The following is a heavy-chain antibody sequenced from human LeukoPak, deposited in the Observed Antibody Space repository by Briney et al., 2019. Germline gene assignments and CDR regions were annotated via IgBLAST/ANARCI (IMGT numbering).Heavy chain of an antibody. D-gene: IGHD3-22*01. V-gene: IGHV3-30*03. CDR3: ARVRRYSQYESSGYYADS. J-gene: IGHJ5*01. CDR2: ITYDGSTR. Sequence: GGSLRLSCVGSGFTFNSYGMHWVRQAPGKGLQWVAAITYDGSTRYHADSVKGRFTISRDNSKDTLYLQMNSLKIEDTATYYCARVRRYSQYESSGYYADSWGQGTLVTVSS. CDR1: GFTFNSYG.